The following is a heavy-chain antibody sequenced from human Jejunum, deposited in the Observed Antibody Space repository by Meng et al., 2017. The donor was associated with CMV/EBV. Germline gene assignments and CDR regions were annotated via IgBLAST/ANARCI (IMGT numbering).Heavy chain of an antibody. CDR3: AKGQRSSIYYYGMDV. Sequence: GFTFSSPAMHWVRQAPGKGLGWVAALLYDGINKWHAESVKCRFTISRDNSKNTLYLQMNSLKDEDTALYYCAKGQRSSIYYYGMDVWGQGTTVTVSS. V-gene: IGHV3-30*18. CDR2: LLYDGINK. D-gene: IGHD6-19*01. CDR1: GFTFSSPA. J-gene: IGHJ6*02.